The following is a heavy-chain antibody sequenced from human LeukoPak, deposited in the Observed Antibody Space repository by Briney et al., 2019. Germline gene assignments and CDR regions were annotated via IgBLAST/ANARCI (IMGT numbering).Heavy chain of an antibody. CDR3: AALTLTGVGGRGWFDA. Sequence: KPSETLSLTCSVSGDPISNNNWSGAWIRQLPGKGLEWIGTMPFDEKLSDNEIPSYNPSLKGRAIISAEKSKNQLSLKVKSVTSADTASYYCAALTLTGVGGRGWFDAWGEGALVIVSS. CDR1: GDPISNNNWS. J-gene: IGHJ5*02. CDR2: MPFDEKLSDNEIP. D-gene: IGHD3-3*01. V-gene: IGHV4-39*01.